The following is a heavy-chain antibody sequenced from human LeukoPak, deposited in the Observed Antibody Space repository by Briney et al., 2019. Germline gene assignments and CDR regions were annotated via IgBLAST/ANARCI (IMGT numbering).Heavy chain of an antibody. CDR2: SKYRGNT. CDR1: GDSITSFH. D-gene: IGHD4-17*01. V-gene: IGHV4-59*08. Sequence: SETLSLTCTVSGDSITSFHWSWIRQPPGKGLEWIVYSKYRGNTNYNPSLISRVTTSVDTSKNQFSLHLNSVTAADTAVYYCGRHYDDYVFALDVWGQGTAVTVSS. CDR3: GRHYDDYVFALDV. J-gene: IGHJ6*02.